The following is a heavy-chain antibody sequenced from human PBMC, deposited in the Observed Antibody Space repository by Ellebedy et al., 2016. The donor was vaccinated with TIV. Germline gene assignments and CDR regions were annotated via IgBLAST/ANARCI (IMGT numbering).Heavy chain of an antibody. V-gene: IGHV3-53*01. D-gene: IGHD4-17*01. CDR2: FYAGGTT. J-gene: IGHJ5*02. Sequence: GESLKISXDAFGFTFSSYNMNWVRQAPGRGLEWVSVFYAGGTTDYVASVKGRFSISRDTSKNTLFLQMNSLRADDTAIYYCAVGRPNYGDFPSWGQGTLVTVSS. CDR3: AVGRPNYGDFPS. CDR1: GFTFSSYN.